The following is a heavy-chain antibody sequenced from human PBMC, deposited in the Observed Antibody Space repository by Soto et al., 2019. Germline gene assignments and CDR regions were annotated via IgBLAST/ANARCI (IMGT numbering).Heavy chain of an antibody. CDR2: ISGSGFKK. D-gene: IGHD1-26*01. V-gene: IGHV3-23*01. Sequence: EVVLLESGGGLEQPGGSLRLSCAASGFIFENFGMSWVRQAPGKGLEWISSISGSGFKKYYADSVKGRFTISRDNSKSTVYLGLNNLSAEDTAVYHCAKNQGVELVPLATVDWFDPWGQGSVVTVSS. CDR1: GFIFENFG. CDR3: AKNQGVELVPLATVDWFDP. J-gene: IGHJ5*02.